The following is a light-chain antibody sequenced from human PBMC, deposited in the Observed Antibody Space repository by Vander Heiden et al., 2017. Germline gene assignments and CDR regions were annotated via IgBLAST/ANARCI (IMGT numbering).Light chain of an antibody. V-gene: IGLV3-19*01. CDR3: NSRDSSGNHLV. CDR2: GKK. Sequence: SSELTPDPAVSVALGQTVRITCQGDRLRSYYASRYQQKPGQAPVLVMYGKKNRHSGIPDRFSGSSSGNTASLTITGAQAEDEADYYCNSRDSSGNHLVFGGGTKLTVL. J-gene: IGLJ3*02. CDR1: RLRSYY.